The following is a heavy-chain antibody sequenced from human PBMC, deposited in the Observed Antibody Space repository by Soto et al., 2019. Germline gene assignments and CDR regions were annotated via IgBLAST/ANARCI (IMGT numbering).Heavy chain of an antibody. CDR1: GFTFSSYS. D-gene: IGHD3-22*01. V-gene: IGHV3-48*01. CDR3: ARDYYYDSSGYLNWFDP. Sequence: GGSLRLSCAASGFTFSSYSMNWVRQAPGKGLEWVSYISSSSSTIYYADSVKGRFTISRDNAKNSLYLQMNSLRAEDTAVYYCARDYYYDSSGYLNWFDPWGQGNLVTVSS. CDR2: ISSSSSTI. J-gene: IGHJ5*02.